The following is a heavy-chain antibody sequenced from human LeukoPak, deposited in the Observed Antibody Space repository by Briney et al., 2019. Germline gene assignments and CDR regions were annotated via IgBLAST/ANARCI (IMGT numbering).Heavy chain of an antibody. D-gene: IGHD3-9*01. CDR2: IYWNDDK. J-gene: IGHJ4*02. Sequence: ESGPTLVKPTQTLTLTCTFSGFSLSTSGVGVGWICQPPGKALEWLALIYWNDDKRYSPSLKSRLTITKDTSKNQVVLTMTNMDPVDTATYYCAHIPYYDILTGFDYWGQGTLVTVSS. CDR1: GFSLSTSGVG. CDR3: AHIPYYDILTGFDY. V-gene: IGHV2-5*01.